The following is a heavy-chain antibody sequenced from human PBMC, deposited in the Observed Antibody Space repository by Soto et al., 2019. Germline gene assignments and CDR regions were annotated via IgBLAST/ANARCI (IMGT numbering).Heavy chain of an antibody. CDR1: GFMFSDSW. J-gene: IGHJ5*02. CDR2: IKPDGSET. Sequence: EAQLVESGGDLVQPGGSLRLSCAASGFMFSDSWMNWVRQAPGKGLEGVANIKPDGSETAYVDSVKGRFTISRDNAKKFLYLQMNSLRVDDTAVYYCASGIDPWGQGTLVTVSS. CDR3: ASGIDP. V-gene: IGHV3-7*05.